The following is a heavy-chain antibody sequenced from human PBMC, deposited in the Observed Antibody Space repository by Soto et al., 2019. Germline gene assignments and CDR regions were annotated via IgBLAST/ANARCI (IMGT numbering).Heavy chain of an antibody. Sequence: SSLKGSCKASGGTFSSYAISWVRQAPGQGLEWMGGIIPIFGTANYAQKFQGRVTITADESTSTAYMELSSLRSEDTAVYYCAKRQYYYGSGSYYNLGGNYYYGMDVWGQGTTVTVSS. J-gene: IGHJ6*02. V-gene: IGHV1-69*13. CDR2: IIPIFGTA. D-gene: IGHD3-10*01. CDR1: GGTFSSYA. CDR3: AKRQYYYGSGSYYNLGGNYYYGMDV.